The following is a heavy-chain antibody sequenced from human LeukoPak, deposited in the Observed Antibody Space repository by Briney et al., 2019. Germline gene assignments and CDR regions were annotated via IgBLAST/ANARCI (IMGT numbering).Heavy chain of an antibody. V-gene: IGHV1-18*01. CDR1: GYTFTIYG. J-gene: IGHJ4*02. D-gene: IGHD1-26*01. Sequence: ASVKVSCTASGYTFTIYGISWVRQAPGQGLEWMGWISAYNGNTNYAQKLQGRVTMTTDTSTSTAYMELRSLRSDDTAVYYCARDSSGSYFEVTDFDYWGQGTLVTVSS. CDR2: ISAYNGNT. CDR3: ARDSSGSYFEVTDFDY.